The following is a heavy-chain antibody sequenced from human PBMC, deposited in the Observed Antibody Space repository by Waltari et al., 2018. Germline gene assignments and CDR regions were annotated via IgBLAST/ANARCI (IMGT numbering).Heavy chain of an antibody. Sequence: QVQLQQWGAGLLKPSETLSLTCAVYGGSFSGYYWSWIRQPPGKGLEWIGEINHSGSTNYNPSLKSRVTISVDTSKNQFSLKLSSVTAADTAVYYCARATVTTESFDYWGQGTLVTVS. CDR2: INHSGST. J-gene: IGHJ4*02. CDR1: GGSFSGYY. CDR3: ARATVTTESFDY. D-gene: IGHD4-17*01. V-gene: IGHV4-34*01.